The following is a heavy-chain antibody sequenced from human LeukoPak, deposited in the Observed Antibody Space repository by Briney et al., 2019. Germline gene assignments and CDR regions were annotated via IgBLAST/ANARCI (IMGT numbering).Heavy chain of an antibody. CDR2: INAYNGNT. Sequence: ASVKVSCKTSGYTFTYYVISWVRQAPGQGLEWMGWINAYNGNTNDAQKFQGRVAMTTDTSTSTAYMELRSLRSDDTAVYYCARGEKPYDYWGQGTLVSVSS. D-gene: IGHD1-26*01. V-gene: IGHV1-18*01. J-gene: IGHJ4*02. CDR1: GYTFTYYV. CDR3: ARGEKPYDY.